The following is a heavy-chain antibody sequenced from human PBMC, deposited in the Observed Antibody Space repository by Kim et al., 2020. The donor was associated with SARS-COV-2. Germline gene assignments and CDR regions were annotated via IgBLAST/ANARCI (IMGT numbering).Heavy chain of an antibody. J-gene: IGHJ5*01. CDR1: GFTFINYS. V-gene: IGHV3-48*02. D-gene: IGHD3-22*01. CDR3: ARPDSSGYYYAPFDS. Sequence: GGSLRLSCAVSGFTFINYSMSWVRQAPGKGLEWVSYISTSSSTIYYADSVQGRFTISRDNAKNSLYLQMNSLRDEDTAVYYCARPDSSGYYYAPFDSWG. CDR2: ISTSSSTI.